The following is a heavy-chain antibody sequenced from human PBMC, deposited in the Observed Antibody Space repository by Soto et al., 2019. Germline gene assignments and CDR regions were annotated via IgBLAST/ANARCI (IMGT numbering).Heavy chain of an antibody. V-gene: IGHV3-23*01. D-gene: IGHD1-1*01. CDR3: ARVTPGNNLYYFSGLDV. CDR1: GFTFSSYA. J-gene: IGHJ6*02. CDR2: ISVDGRRT. Sequence: EVHLLESGGGLVQPGGSLRLSCAASGFTFSSYAMTWVRQAPGKGLEWVSGISVDGRRTYYADSVRGRFTISRDNAKNTLYLQMNSLRPEDSGVYFCARVTPGNNLYYFSGLDVWGQGTSVTVSS.